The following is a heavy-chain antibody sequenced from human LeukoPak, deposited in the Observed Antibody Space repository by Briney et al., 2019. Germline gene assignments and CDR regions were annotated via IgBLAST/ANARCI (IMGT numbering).Heavy chain of an antibody. CDR1: GFTVSGNY. Sequence: GGSPRLSCAASGFTVSGNYMTWVRQAPGKGLECVSVIYSGGSTYYADSVEGRFTISRDNSKNTLYLHMNSLRAEDTAVYYCAGCRWNYHYFEHWGQGTLVTVSS. CDR2: IYSGGST. V-gene: IGHV3-66*01. J-gene: IGHJ4*02. D-gene: IGHD1-7*01. CDR3: AGCRWNYHYFEH.